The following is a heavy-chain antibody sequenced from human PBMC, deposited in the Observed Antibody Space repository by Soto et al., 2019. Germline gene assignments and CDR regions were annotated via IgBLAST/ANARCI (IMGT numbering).Heavy chain of an antibody. Sequence: GGSLRLSCAASGFTFSSYWMSWVRQAPGKGLEWVANIKQDGSGKYYVDSVKGRFTISRDNAKNSLYLQMNSLRAEDTAVYYCAREGVWYSNKPYYSYYCLDVWGQGTPVTVSS. CDR1: GFTFSSYW. V-gene: IGHV3-7*05. D-gene: IGHD4-4*01. J-gene: IGHJ6*02. CDR3: AREGVWYSNKPYYSYYCLDV. CDR2: IKQDGSGK.